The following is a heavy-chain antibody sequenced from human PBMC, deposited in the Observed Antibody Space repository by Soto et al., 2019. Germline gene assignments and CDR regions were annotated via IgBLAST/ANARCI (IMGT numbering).Heavy chain of an antibody. Sequence: EVQLVESGGGLVQPGRSLRLSCAASGFTFSSFEMNWVRQAPGKGLEWVSYISSSGVTIYDADSVKGRFTISGDNAKNSLSLQTNSLRAEDSAIYYSARDVDVYGMDVWGQGTTVTVSS. CDR1: GFTFSSFE. CDR2: ISSSGVTI. V-gene: IGHV3-48*03. D-gene: IGHD2-21*01. CDR3: ARDVDVYGMDV. J-gene: IGHJ6*02.